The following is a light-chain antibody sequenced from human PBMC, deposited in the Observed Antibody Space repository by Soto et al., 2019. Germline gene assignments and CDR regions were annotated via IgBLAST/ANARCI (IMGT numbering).Light chain of an antibody. CDR3: PEYDGAPIT. Sequence: IVFTHSPETLSLSPGERATLSCRASQSIRSERLAWYQQKPGQAPRLVIFDASNRASGMPERFSGSGSGTDFTLTIARLEPEDFAVYYCPEYDGAPITSALGT. CDR1: QSIRSER. CDR2: DAS. J-gene: IGKJ5*01. V-gene: IGKV3-20*01.